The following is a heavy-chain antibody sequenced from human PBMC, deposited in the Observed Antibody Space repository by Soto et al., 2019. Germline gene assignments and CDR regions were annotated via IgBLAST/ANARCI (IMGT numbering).Heavy chain of an antibody. CDR2: INPSGGGT. J-gene: IGHJ5*02. CDR1: GYTFTSYY. Sequence: ASVKVSCKASGYTFTSYYMHWVRQAPGQGLEWMGIINPSGGGTSYAQKFQGRVTMTRDTSTSTVYMELSSLRSEDTAVYYFSRSPLVLPPAWEFDPWGQGTLVTVSS. CDR3: SRSPLVLPPAWEFDP. V-gene: IGHV1-46*03. D-gene: IGHD1-26*01.